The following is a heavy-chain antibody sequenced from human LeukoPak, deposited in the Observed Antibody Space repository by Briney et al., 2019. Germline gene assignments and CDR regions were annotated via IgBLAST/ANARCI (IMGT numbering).Heavy chain of an antibody. Sequence: HPGGSLRLSCAASGFTFSSYWMHWVRQAPGKGLVWVSRISNDESITTYADSVKGRFTISRDNAKNTLYLQMNTLRAEDTAVYYCARSNHVLDYWGQGTLVTVSS. D-gene: IGHD2/OR15-2a*01. CDR1: GFTFSSYW. J-gene: IGHJ4*02. CDR2: ISNDESIT. V-gene: IGHV3-74*01. CDR3: ARSNHVLDY.